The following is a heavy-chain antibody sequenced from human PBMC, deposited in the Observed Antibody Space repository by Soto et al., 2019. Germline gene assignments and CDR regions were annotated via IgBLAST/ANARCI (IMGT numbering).Heavy chain of an antibody. D-gene: IGHD2-21*02. J-gene: IGHJ4*02. V-gene: IGHV3-15*01. CDR1: GFTFSNAW. CDR2: IKSKTDGGTT. CDR3: TPPICGDWPALDY. Sequence: EVQLVESGGGLVKPGGSLRLSCAASGFTFSNAWMSWVRQAPGKGLEWVGRIKSKTDGGTTDYAAPVKGRFTISRDDSTNTLYLQMSSLKTEDTAVYYCTPPICGDWPALDYWGQGALVTVSS.